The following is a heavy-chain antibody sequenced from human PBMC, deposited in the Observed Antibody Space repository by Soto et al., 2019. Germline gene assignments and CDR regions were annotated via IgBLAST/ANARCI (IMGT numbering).Heavy chain of an antibody. J-gene: IGHJ6*02. V-gene: IGHV3-53*01. Sequence: VGSLRLSCAASGFTVSSNYMSWVRQAPGKGLEWVSVIYSGGSTYYADSVKGRFTISRDNSKNTLYLQMNSLRAEDTAVYYCARENSSYGMDVWGQGTTVTVSS. D-gene: IGHD3-22*01. CDR2: IYSGGST. CDR1: GFTVSSNY. CDR3: ARENSSYGMDV.